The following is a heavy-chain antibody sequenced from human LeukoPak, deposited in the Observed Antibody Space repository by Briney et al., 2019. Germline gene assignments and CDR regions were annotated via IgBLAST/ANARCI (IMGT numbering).Heavy chain of an antibody. CDR1: GFTFSSYW. CDR2: INSDGCST. J-gene: IGHJ4*02. CDR3: ARGNYYDSSGYSLGY. Sequence: GGSLRLSCAASGFTFSSYWMHWVRQAPGKGLVWVSRINSDGCSTSYADSVKGRFTISRDNAKNTLYLQMNSLRAEDTAVYYCARGNYYDSSGYSLGYWGQGTLVTVSS. V-gene: IGHV3-74*01. D-gene: IGHD3-22*01.